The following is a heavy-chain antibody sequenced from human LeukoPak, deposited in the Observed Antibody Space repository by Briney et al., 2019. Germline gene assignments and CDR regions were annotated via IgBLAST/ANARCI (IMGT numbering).Heavy chain of an antibody. J-gene: IGHJ4*02. D-gene: IGHD3-16*01. CDR1: GFTFSSYA. Sequence: GGSLRLSCAASGFTFSSYAMSWVRQAPGKGLEWVSAVGTAGGDTYYPDSVKGRFTISRDDSKNTLYLQMNRLRAEDTAVYYCAKSFGPGCFFDYWGQGTLVTVSS. V-gene: IGHV3-23*01. CDR2: VGTAGGDT. CDR3: AKSFGPGCFFDY.